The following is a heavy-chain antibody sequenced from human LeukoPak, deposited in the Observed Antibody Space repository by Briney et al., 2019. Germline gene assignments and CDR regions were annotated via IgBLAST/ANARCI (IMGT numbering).Heavy chain of an antibody. D-gene: IGHD3-10*01. Sequence: GGSLTLSCAASGFTFSDYYMSWIRQAPGKGLEWVSYISSSSRYTKYAVSGKGRFTISRDNAKISLYLKMNSLRAEDTAVYYCVRDYSGKNLFSFDYWGQGTLVTVSS. CDR3: VRDYSGKNLFSFDY. J-gene: IGHJ4*02. CDR1: GFTFSDYY. V-gene: IGHV3-11*05. CDR2: ISSSSRYT.